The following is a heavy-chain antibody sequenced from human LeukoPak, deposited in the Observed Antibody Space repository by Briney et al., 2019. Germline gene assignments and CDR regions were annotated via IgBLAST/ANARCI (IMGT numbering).Heavy chain of an antibody. D-gene: IGHD1-7*01. CDR1: GDSVSSNSVA. J-gene: IGHJ4*02. CDR3: ARNYRPDFDC. CDR2: TYYSSKWYN. V-gene: IGHV6-1*01. Sequence: SQTLSLTCAISGDSVSSNSVAWNWIRQSPSRGLEWLGRTYYSSKWYNDYAVSVKGRITINPDTSKNQFSLQLNSVTPEDTAVYYCARNYRPDFDCWGQGTLVTVSS.